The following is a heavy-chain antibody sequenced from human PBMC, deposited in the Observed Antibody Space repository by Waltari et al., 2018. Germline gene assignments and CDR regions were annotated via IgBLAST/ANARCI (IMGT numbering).Heavy chain of an antibody. V-gene: IGHV3-23*01. J-gene: IGHJ4*02. D-gene: IGHD1-26*01. Sequence: EVQLLESGGGLVQPGGSLRLSCAASGFTFSRYAMSWVRRAPGKGLEWVSAISGSGGSTYYADSVKGRFTISRDNSKNTLYLQMNSLRAEDTAVYYCAKSGWELLGKLDYWGQGTLVTVSS. CDR1: GFTFSRYA. CDR3: AKSGWELLGKLDY. CDR2: ISGSGGST.